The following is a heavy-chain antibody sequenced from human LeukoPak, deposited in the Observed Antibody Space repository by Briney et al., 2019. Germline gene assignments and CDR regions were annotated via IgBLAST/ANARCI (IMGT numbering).Heavy chain of an antibody. CDR1: GASISRDY. D-gene: IGHD3-16*01. CDR2: IYYSGST. V-gene: IGHV4-59*01. CDR3: ARETSQKGAHYMDV. J-gene: IGHJ6*03. Sequence: SETLSLTCTVSGASISRDYWSWIRQPPGKGLEWIGYIYYSGSTNYNPSLKSRVTISVDTSKNQFSLKLTSVTAADTAVYYCARETSQKGAHYMDVWGKGTTVTISS.